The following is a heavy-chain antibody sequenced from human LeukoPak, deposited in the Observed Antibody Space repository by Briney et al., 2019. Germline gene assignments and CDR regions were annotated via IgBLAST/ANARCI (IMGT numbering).Heavy chain of an antibody. J-gene: IGHJ4*02. CDR1: GFTFSNYW. Sequence: GGSMRLSCAASGFTFSNYWMSWVRQAPGKGLEWVANIKPDESEKYYVDSVKGRFTIPRDNAKNSLYLQMNSLRAEDTAVYYCARLLYKWSDPRLDYWGQGTLVTVSS. D-gene: IGHD1-20*01. CDR3: ARLLYKWSDPRLDY. CDR2: IKPDESEK. V-gene: IGHV3-7*01.